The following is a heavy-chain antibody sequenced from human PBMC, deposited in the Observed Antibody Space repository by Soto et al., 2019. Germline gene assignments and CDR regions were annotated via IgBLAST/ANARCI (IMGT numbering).Heavy chain of an antibody. Sequence: ASVKVSCKASGYTFTSYDINWVRQATGQGLEWMGWMNPNSGNTGYAQKFQGRVTMTRNTSISTAYMELSSLRSEDTAVYYCAIASIAARPADYWGQGTLVTVSS. CDR1: GYTFTSYD. CDR2: MNPNSGNT. CDR3: AIASIAARPADY. V-gene: IGHV1-8*01. J-gene: IGHJ4*02. D-gene: IGHD6-6*01.